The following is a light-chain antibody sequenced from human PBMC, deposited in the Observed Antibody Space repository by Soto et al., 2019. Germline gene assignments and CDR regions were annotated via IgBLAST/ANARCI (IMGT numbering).Light chain of an antibody. CDR1: EDITND. CDR2: DAS. CDR3: QQYEKLPIT. Sequence: TQMTQSPSSLSASVGDRVTITCQASEDITNDLTWYQQRPGKAPKVLIYDASTLETGVPSRFSGSGYGTHFTLTISSLHPEDFAVYYCQQYEKLPITFGQGTRLE. J-gene: IGKJ5*01. V-gene: IGKV1-33*01.